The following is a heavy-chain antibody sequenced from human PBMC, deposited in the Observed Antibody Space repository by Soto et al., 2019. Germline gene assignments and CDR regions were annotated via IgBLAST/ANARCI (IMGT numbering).Heavy chain of an antibody. CDR2: IHDTGRT. J-gene: IGHJ4*02. CDR3: ARESVSGTYRFDS. Sequence: LSLTCTVSGDSLSTYYWSWIRQPAGERLEWIGRIHDTGRTNYNPSLKSRVTMSVDTSKNQFSLRVNSVTAADTAVYYCARESVSGTYRFDSWGQGTRVTVSS. CDR1: GDSLSTYY. V-gene: IGHV4-4*07. D-gene: IGHD3-16*02.